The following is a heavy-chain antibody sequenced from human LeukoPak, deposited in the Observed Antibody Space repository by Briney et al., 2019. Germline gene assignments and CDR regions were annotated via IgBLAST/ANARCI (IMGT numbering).Heavy chain of an antibody. Sequence: SETLSLTCAVSGYSISSGYYWGWIRQPPGKGLEWIGTIYHSGSTYYNPSLKSRVTISVDTSKNQFSLKLSSVTAADTAVYYCARVGGVGYYYYMDVWGKGTTVTVSS. CDR2: IYHSGST. CDR1: GYSISSGYY. CDR3: ARVGGVGYYYYMDV. J-gene: IGHJ6*03. V-gene: IGHV4-38-2*01. D-gene: IGHD3-16*01.